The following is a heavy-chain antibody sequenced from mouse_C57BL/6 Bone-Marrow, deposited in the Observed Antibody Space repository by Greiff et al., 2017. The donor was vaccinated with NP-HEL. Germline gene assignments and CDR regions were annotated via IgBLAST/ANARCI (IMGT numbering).Heavy chain of an antibody. D-gene: IGHD1-1*01. Sequence: QVQLQQSGAELARPGASVKLSCTASGYTFTSYGISWVKQRTGQGLEWIGEIYPRSGNTYYNEKFKGKVTLTADKSSSTAYMELRSLTSEDSAVYFCERWGLLRIAYWGQGTLVTVSA. CDR2: IYPRSGNT. J-gene: IGHJ3*01. CDR1: GYTFTSYG. V-gene: IGHV1-81*01. CDR3: ERWGLLRIAY.